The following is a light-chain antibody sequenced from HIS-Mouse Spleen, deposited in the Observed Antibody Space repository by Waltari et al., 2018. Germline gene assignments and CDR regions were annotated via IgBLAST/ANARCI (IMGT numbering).Light chain of an antibody. V-gene: IGLV3-10*01. CDR3: YSTDSSGNHRV. CDR1: ALPKKY. CDR2: EDS. Sequence: SSELTQPPSLSVSPGQTARITCSGDALPKKYAYCYHQKSGQAPVLVIYEDSKRPPGIPERFSGSSSGTMATLTISGAQVEDEADYYCYSTDSSGNHRVFGGGTKLTVL. J-gene: IGLJ2*01.